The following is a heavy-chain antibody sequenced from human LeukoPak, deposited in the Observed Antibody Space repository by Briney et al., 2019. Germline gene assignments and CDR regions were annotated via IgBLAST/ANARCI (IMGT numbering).Heavy chain of an antibody. J-gene: IGHJ6*04. D-gene: IGHD3-10*02. CDR3: AELGITMIGGV. CDR2: TSSSGSTI. CDR1: GFTFSSYE. V-gene: IGHV3-48*03. Sequence: PGGSLRLSCAASGFTFSSYEMNWVRQAPGKGLEGVSYTSSSGSTIYYADSVKGRFTISRDNAKNSLYLQMNSLRAEDTAVYYCAELGITMIGGVWGTGTTVTISS.